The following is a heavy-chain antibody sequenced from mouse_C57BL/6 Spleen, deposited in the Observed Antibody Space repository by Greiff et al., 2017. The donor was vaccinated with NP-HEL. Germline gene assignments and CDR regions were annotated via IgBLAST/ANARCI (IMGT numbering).Heavy chain of an antibody. CDR2: IDPSDSYT. J-gene: IGHJ2*01. Sequence: VQLQQPGAELVRPGTSVKLSCKASGYTFTSYWMHWVKQRPGQGLEWIGVIDPSDSYTNYNQKFKGKATLTVDTSSSTVYMQLSSLTSEDSAVYYCARSIYYYGSRSRGDYFDYWGQGTTLTVSS. CDR3: ARSIYYYGSRSRGDYFDY. V-gene: IGHV1-59*01. CDR1: GYTFTSYW. D-gene: IGHD1-1*01.